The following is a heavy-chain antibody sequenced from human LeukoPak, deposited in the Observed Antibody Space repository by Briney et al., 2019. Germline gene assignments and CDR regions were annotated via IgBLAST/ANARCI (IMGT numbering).Heavy chain of an antibody. Sequence: GGSLRLSCAASGFPFDEYAMHWIRQAPGKGLEWVSGISYTSETKGYVDSVKGRFTISRDNAKNSLYLQMNSLRAEDTAVYYCARGRLGDRGDYWGQGTLVTVSS. J-gene: IGHJ4*02. V-gene: IGHV3-9*01. CDR1: GFPFDEYA. CDR3: ARGRLGDRGDY. CDR2: ISYTSETK. D-gene: IGHD3-16*01.